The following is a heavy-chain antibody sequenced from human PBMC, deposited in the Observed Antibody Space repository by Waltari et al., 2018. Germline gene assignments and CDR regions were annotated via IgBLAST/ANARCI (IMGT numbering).Heavy chain of an antibody. CDR2: IIPIFGTA. D-gene: IGHD2-2*01. J-gene: IGHJ2*01. V-gene: IGHV1-69*06. Sequence: QVQLVQSGAEVKKPGSSVKVSCKASGGTFSSYAISWVRQAPGQGLEWMGGIIPIFGTANYAQKFQGRVTMTEDTSTDTAYMELSSLRSEDTAVYYCATTPVPAAIKYFDLWGRGTLVTVSS. CDR1: GGTFSSYA. CDR3: ATTPVPAAIKYFDL.